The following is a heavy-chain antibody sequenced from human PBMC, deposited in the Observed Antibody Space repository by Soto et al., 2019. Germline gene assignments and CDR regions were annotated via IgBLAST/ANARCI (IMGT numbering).Heavy chain of an antibody. CDR1: GFTVSSNY. V-gene: IGHV3-23*01. D-gene: IGHD6-6*01. Sequence: TGGSLRLSCAASGFTVSSNYMSWVRQAPGKGLGWVSSISGSVGSTFYADSVKGRFTISRDNSMNTLYLQMNSLSAEDTAVYYCAKDRTIASRNFDSWGQGALVTGSS. J-gene: IGHJ4*02. CDR3: AKDRTIASRNFDS. CDR2: ISGSVGST.